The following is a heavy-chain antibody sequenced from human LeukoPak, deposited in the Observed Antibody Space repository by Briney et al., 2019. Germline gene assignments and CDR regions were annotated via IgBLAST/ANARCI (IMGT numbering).Heavy chain of an antibody. CDR2: MNPNSGNA. Sequence: ASVKVSCKASGYTFTSYDINWVRQATGQGLEWMGWMNPNSGNAGYAQKFQGRVTMTRNTSISTAYMELSSLRSEDTAVCYCARWSAVAGWDYWGQGTLVTVSS. D-gene: IGHD6-19*01. CDR1: GYTFTSYD. J-gene: IGHJ4*02. CDR3: ARWSAVAGWDY. V-gene: IGHV1-8*01.